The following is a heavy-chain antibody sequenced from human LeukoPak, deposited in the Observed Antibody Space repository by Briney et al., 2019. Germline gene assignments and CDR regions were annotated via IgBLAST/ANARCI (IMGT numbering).Heavy chain of an antibody. J-gene: IGHJ4*02. V-gene: IGHV4-59*01. Sequence: KPSETLSLTCTVSGGSISSYHWSWIRQPPGKGLEWIGYIYYSGSTNYNPSLKSRVTISVDTSKNQFSLKLSSVTAADTAVYYCARATYYYDSSGFEFVYWGQGTLVTVSS. CDR3: ARATYYYDSSGFEFVY. CDR1: GGSISSYH. D-gene: IGHD3-22*01. CDR2: IYYSGST.